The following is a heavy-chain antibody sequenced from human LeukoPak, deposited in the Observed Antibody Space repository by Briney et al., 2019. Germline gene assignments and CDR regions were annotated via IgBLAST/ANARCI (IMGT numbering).Heavy chain of an antibody. V-gene: IGHV3-23*01. D-gene: IGHD1-1*01. Sequence: GSLRLSCASSGFPFNYYAMTWVRQAPGKGLGWVSSITTSGASTYYADSVKGRFTISRDNSKNALYLQMTSLRAEDTAVYYCARDYPTSGIVTLFDYWGQGTLVTVSS. CDR3: ARDYPTSGIVTLFDY. J-gene: IGHJ4*02. CDR1: GFPFNYYA. CDR2: ITTSGAST.